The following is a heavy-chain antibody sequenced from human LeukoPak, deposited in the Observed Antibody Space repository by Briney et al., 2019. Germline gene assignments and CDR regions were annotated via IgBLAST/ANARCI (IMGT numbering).Heavy chain of an antibody. CDR3: AKFSPYGGNSYFDY. D-gene: IGHD4-23*01. J-gene: IGHJ4*01. CDR2: IYYSGST. V-gene: IGHV4-31*03. Sequence: SETLSLTCTLSGCSISSGGYYWSWIRQHPGKGLEWIGFIYYSGSTYYNPSLKSRVTISVDTSKNQFSLKLSSVTAADTATYYCAKFSPYGGNSYFDYWGHGVLVTVSS. CDR1: GCSISSGGYY.